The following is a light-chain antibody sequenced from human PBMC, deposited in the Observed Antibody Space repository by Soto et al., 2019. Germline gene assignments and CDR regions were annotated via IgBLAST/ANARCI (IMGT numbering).Light chain of an antibody. CDR3: QAWDSSTAFYV. J-gene: IGLJ1*01. CDR1: KLDRKY. CDR2: QNT. Sequence: SYELTQPPSVSVSPGQTASITCSGDKLDRKYACWYQQRPGQSPLLIIYQNTRRPSGIPERFSASNSGNTATLTISGTQPMDEADYYCQAWDSSTAFYVVGTGTKLTVL. V-gene: IGLV3-1*01.